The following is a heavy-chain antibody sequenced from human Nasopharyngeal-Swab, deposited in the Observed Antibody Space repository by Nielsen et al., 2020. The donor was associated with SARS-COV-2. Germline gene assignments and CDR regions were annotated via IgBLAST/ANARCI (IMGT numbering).Heavy chain of an antibody. Sequence: SETLSLTCPLSGGSLSSYYCTWIRPPPGKGLEWIGYIYYSGSTNYNPSLKSRVTISVDTSKNQFSLRLSSLTAADTAVYYCARIELRYFDGVVSNGWCDPWGQGTLVTVSS. CDR3: ARIELRYFDGVVSNGWCDP. V-gene: IGHV4-59*01. CDR2: IYYSGST. D-gene: IGHD3-9*01. J-gene: IGHJ5*02. CDR1: GGSLSSYY.